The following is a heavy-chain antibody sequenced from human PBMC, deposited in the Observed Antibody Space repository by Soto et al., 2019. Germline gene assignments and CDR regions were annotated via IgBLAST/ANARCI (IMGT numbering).Heavy chain of an antibody. J-gene: IGHJ3*02. D-gene: IGHD2-8*01. CDR1: GFSFSDSA. Sequence: EVQLLESGGGLVQPGGSLSLSCVASGFSFSDSAMNCVRQAPGRGLQWVSGLIERGADKSYADSVRGRFTVSRDTSQNTLYLGLNSLSDEDTAVYYSAKDLIAKNGVCEAFDMWGRGTQVIVSS. CDR2: LIERGADK. V-gene: IGHV3-23*01. CDR3: AKDLIAKNGVCEAFDM.